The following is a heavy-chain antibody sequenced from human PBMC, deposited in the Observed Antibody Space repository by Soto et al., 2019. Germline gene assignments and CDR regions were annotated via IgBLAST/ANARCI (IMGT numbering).Heavy chain of an antibody. CDR3: ARDAFPSSSGWYGTGYYYYYYGMDV. D-gene: IGHD6-19*01. J-gene: IGHJ6*02. V-gene: IGHV3-30-3*01. CDR1: GFTFSSYA. CDR2: ISYDGSNK. Sequence: QVQLVESGGGVVQPGRSLRLSCAASGFTFSSYAMHWVRQAPGKGLEWVAVISYDGSNKYYADSVKGRFTISRDNSKNTLYLQMNSLRAEDTAVYYCARDAFPSSSGWYGTGYYYYYYGMDVWGQGTTVTVSS.